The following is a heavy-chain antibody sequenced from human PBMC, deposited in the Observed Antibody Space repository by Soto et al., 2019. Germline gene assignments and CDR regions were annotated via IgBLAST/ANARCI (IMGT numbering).Heavy chain of an antibody. V-gene: IGHV3-23*01. Sequence: GGALRLPCAASGFTFSRYAMSWVRQAPGKGQEWVSAISGSGGGTYYADSVKGRFAISRDNSKNTLYLQMNSLRAEDTAVYYCAKESLAEDGSMSAYWGRGALVTVSS. CDR1: GFTFSRYA. CDR3: AKESLAEDGSMSAY. CDR2: ISGSGGGT. D-gene: IGHD6-19*01. J-gene: IGHJ4*02.